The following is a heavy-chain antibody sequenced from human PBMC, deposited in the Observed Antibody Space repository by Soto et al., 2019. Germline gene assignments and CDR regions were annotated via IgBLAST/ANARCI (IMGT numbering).Heavy chain of an antibody. CDR1: GFTFSSYA. CDR3: AKPDYDSSGYYYDY. D-gene: IGHD3-22*01. J-gene: IGHJ4*02. CDR2: ISGSGGST. Sequence: GGSLRLSCAASGFTFSSYAMSWVRQAPGKGPEWVSAISGSGGSTYYADSVKGRFTISRDNSKNTLYLQMNSLRAEDTAVYYCAKPDYDSSGYYYDYWGQGTLVTVSS. V-gene: IGHV3-23*01.